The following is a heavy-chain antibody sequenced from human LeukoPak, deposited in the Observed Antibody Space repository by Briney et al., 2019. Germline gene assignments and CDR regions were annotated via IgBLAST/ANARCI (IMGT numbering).Heavy chain of an antibody. V-gene: IGHV3-21*01. Sequence: GGFLRLSCAASGFTFSSYSMNWVRQAPGKGLEWVSSISSSSSYIYYADSVKGRFTISRDNAKNSLYLQMNSLRAEDTAVYYCARDSYGDYFFDYWGQGTLVTVSS. CDR1: GFTFSSYS. J-gene: IGHJ4*02. CDR2: ISSSSSYI. D-gene: IGHD4-17*01. CDR3: ARDSYGDYFFDY.